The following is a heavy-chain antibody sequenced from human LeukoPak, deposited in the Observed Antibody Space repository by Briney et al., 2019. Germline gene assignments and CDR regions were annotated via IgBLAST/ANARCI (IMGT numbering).Heavy chain of an antibody. D-gene: IGHD5-24*01. CDR1: GYTFTSYD. J-gene: IGHJ4*02. Sequence: ASVKVSCKASGYTFTSYDINWVRQATGQGLEWMGWMNPNSGNTGYAQKFQGRVTMTRDTPISTAYMELSRLGSDDTAVYYCARRMATIDDYWGQGTLVTVSS. V-gene: IGHV1-8*02. CDR2: MNPNSGNT. CDR3: ARRMATIDDY.